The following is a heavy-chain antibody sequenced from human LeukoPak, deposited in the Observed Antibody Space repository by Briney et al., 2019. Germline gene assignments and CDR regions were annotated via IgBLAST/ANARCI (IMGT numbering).Heavy chain of an antibody. CDR3: ARELAARFDY. Sequence: SETLSLTCTVSGGSISSYYWSWIRQPPGKGLEWIGYIYYSGSTNYNPSLKSRVTISVDTSKNQFSLKLSSVTAADTAVYYCARELAARFDYWGQGTLVTVSS. CDR1: GGSISSYY. J-gene: IGHJ4*02. CDR2: IYYSGST. V-gene: IGHV4-59*01. D-gene: IGHD6-6*01.